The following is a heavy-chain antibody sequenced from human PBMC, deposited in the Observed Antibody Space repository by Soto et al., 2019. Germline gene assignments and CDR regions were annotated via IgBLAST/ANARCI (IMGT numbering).Heavy chain of an antibody. D-gene: IGHD5-12*01. J-gene: IGHJ6*02. V-gene: IGHV3-15*07. Sequence: RKAPGKGLEWVGRIKRKTDGGTTDFAAPVKGRFTISRDDSKNTLYLQMNSLKTEDTAVYYCTTASVGYSGYEPVYYYYYGMDVRGQGTTVTGLL. CDR2: IKRKTDGGTT. CDR3: TTASVGYSGYEPVYYYYYGMDV.